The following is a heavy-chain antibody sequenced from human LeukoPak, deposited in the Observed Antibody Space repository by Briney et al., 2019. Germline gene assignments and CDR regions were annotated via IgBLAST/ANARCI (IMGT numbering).Heavy chain of an antibody. CDR1: GGSISSSN. CDR2: ISGSGGST. CDR3: AKDLEFDP. Sequence: PSETLSLTCAVSGGSISSSNWWSWVRQAPGKGLEWVSAISGSGGSTYYADSVKGRFTISRDNSKNTLYLQMNSLRAEDTAVYYCAKDLEFDPWGQGTLVTVSS. V-gene: IGHV3-23*01. J-gene: IGHJ5*02.